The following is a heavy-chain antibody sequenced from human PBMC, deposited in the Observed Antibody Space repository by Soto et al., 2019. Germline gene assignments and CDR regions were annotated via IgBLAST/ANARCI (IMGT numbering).Heavy chain of an antibody. CDR2: INPSGGST. Sequence: ASVKVSCTASGDTFTSYYMHWMRQAPGQGLEWMGIINPSGGSTSYAQKFQGRVTMTRDTSTSTVYMELSSLRSEDTAVYYCARGGEVDTAMVILSYYYGMDVWGQGTTVTVSS. CDR1: GDTFTSYY. CDR3: ARGGEVDTAMVILSYYYGMDV. V-gene: IGHV1-46*03. J-gene: IGHJ6*02. D-gene: IGHD5-18*01.